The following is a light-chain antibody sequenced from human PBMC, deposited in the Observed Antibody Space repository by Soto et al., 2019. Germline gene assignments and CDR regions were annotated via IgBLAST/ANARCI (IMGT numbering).Light chain of an antibody. CDR2: GAS. CDR3: QQYDNLLLLT. Sequence: EIVMTQSPATLSVSPGERVTLSCRASQSVINNLAWYQQKPGQAPRLLVYGASTRATGIPARFSGSGSGTEFTLTISSLQSEDFATYYCQQYDNLLLLTFGGGTKVEIK. CDR1: QSVINN. J-gene: IGKJ4*01. V-gene: IGKV3-15*01.